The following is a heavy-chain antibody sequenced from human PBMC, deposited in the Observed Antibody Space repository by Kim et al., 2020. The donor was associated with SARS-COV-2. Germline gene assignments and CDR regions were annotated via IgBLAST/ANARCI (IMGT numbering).Heavy chain of an antibody. Sequence: SETLSLTCTVSGGSISSYYWSWIRQPPGKGLEWIGYIYYSGSTNYNPSLKSRVTISVDTSKNQFSLKLSSVTAADTAVYYCARGSAVRFLEWLPHVYYFDYWGQGTLVTVSS. CDR3: ARGSAVRFLEWLPHVYYFDY. J-gene: IGHJ4*02. V-gene: IGHV4-59*01. D-gene: IGHD3-3*01. CDR1: GGSISSYY. CDR2: IYYSGST.